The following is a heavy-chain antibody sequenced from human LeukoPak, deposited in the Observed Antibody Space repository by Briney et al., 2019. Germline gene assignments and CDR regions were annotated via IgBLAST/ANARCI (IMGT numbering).Heavy chain of an antibody. Sequence: PSETLSLTCTVSGGSINSGSYYWSWIRQPAGEGLEWIGRINTSGSTNYNPSLKIRVTISVDTSKNQFSLKLSSVTAADTAVYYCARSAPFNWFDPWGQGTLVTVSS. J-gene: IGHJ5*02. CDR3: ARSAPFNWFDP. V-gene: IGHV4-61*02. CDR2: INTSGST. CDR1: GGSINSGSYY.